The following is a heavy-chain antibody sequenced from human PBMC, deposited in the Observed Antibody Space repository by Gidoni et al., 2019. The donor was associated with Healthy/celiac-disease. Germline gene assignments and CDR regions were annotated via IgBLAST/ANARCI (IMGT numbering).Heavy chain of an antibody. J-gene: IGHJ5*02. CDR1: GGSISSSSYY. Sequence: QLQLQESGPGLVKPSETLSLTCTVSGGSISSSSYYWGWIRQPPGKGLEWIGRIYYSGSTYYNPSLKSRVTISVDTSKNQFSLKLSSVTAADTAVYYCARRTYYDFWSGPGGINWFDPWGQGTLVTVSS. CDR2: IYYSGST. D-gene: IGHD3-3*01. V-gene: IGHV4-39*01. CDR3: ARRTYYDFWSGPGGINWFDP.